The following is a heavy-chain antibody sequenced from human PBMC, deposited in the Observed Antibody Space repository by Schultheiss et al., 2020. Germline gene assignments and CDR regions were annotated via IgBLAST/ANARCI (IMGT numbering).Heavy chain of an antibody. CDR3: ARMTDDY. J-gene: IGHJ4*02. Sequence: SETLSLTCTVSGGSISSSNWWSWVRQPPGKGLEWIGYIYYSGSTYYNPSLKSRVTISVDTSKNQFSLKLSSVTAADTAVYFCARMTDDYWGQGTLVTVSS. CDR2: IYYSGST. D-gene: IGHD2-21*02. CDR1: GGSISSSNW. V-gene: IGHV4-4*02.